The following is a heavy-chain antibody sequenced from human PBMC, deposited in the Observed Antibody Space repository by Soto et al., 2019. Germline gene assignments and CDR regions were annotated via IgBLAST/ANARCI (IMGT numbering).Heavy chain of an antibody. Sequence: EVQLVESGGGLVQPGRSLRLSCTASGFTFGDYAMSWVRQAPGKGLEWVGFIRSKTYGGTTEYAASVKGRFTISRDDSKSIAYLQMNRLKTEDTAVYYCTRDVRAPGSYPARKPRTFAPWGQGTLVTVSS. D-gene: IGHD1-26*01. CDR1: GFTFGDYA. CDR3: TRDVRAPGSYPARKPRTFAP. V-gene: IGHV3-49*04. CDR2: IRSKTYGGTT. J-gene: IGHJ5*02.